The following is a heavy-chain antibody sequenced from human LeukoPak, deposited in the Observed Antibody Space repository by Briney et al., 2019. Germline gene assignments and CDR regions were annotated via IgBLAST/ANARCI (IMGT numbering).Heavy chain of an antibody. D-gene: IGHD2-2*01. CDR2: IKSKTDGGTT. CDR3: TTDRFDCSSTSCYGSWFDP. CDR1: GFTFSNAW. V-gene: IGHV3-15*01. Sequence: GGSLRLSCAASGFTFSNAWMSWVRQAPGKGLEWVGRIKSKTDGGTTDYAAPVKGRFTISRDDPKNTVYLQMNSLKTEDTAVYYCTTDRFDCSSTSCYGSWFDPWGQGTLVTVSS. J-gene: IGHJ5*02.